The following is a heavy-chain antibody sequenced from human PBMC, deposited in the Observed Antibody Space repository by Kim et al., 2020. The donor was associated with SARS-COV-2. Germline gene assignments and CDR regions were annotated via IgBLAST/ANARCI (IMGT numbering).Heavy chain of an antibody. CDR3: ARDPPSTGTSLDF. D-gene: IGHD1-1*01. J-gene: IGHJ4*02. V-gene: IGHV1-2*02. Sequence: KYSQKFQGRVTLTTDKYISTAYMELSRLRSDDTAVYFCARDPPSTGTSLDFWGQGTLVTVSS.